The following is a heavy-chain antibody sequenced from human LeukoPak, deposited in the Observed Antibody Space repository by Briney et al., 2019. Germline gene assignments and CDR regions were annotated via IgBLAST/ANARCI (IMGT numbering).Heavy chain of an antibody. V-gene: IGHV4-34*01. CDR2: INHSGST. CDR1: GGSFSGYY. D-gene: IGHD3-22*01. J-gene: IGHJ4*02. Sequence: KSSETLSLTCAVYGGSFSGYYWSWIRQPPGKGLEWIGEINHSGSTNYNPSLKSRVTISVDTSKNQFSLKLSSVTAADTAVYYCARAIVVITYWGQGTLVTVSS. CDR3: ARAIVVITY.